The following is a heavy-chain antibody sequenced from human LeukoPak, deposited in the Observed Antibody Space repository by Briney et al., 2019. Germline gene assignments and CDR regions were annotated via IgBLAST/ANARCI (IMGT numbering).Heavy chain of an antibody. CDR3: VRAPGAT. CDR2: IYKGGNT. D-gene: IGHD3-10*01. J-gene: IGHJ5*02. Sequence: GGSLRLSCAASGFIVSSDHMNWVRQAPGKGLEWVAVIYKGGNTFYADPVKGRFTISRDNSKNTVYLQMNSLRAEDTAVYYCVRAPGATWGQGTLVTVSS. V-gene: IGHV3-53*01. CDR1: GFIVSSDH.